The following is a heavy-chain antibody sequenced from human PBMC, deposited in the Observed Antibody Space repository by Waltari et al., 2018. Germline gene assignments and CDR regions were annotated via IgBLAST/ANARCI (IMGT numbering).Heavy chain of an antibody. J-gene: IGHJ6*03. CDR2: IYTSGST. CDR1: GGSISSYS. CDR3: ARDKGYSNYINYYYYMDV. D-gene: IGHD4-4*01. V-gene: IGHV4-4*07. Sequence: QVQLQESGPGLVKPSETLSLTCTVSGGSISSYSWSWIRQPAGKGLEWIGRIYTSGSTNYNPSLKSRVTMSVDTSKNQFSLKLSSVTAADTAVYYCARDKGYSNYINYYYYMDVWGKGTTVTISS.